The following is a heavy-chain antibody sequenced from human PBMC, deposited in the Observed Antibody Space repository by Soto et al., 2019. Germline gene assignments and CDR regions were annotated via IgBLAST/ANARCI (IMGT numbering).Heavy chain of an antibody. D-gene: IGHD2-2*01. CDR1: GGTFSSYA. CDR3: ARGGVVVPAAPYGMDV. Sequence: SVKVSCKASGGTFSSYAISWVRQAPGQGLEWMGGIIPIFGTANYAQKFQGRVTITADESTSTAYMELSSLRSEDTAVYYRARGGVVVPAAPYGMDVWGQGTTVTVSS. CDR2: IIPIFGTA. V-gene: IGHV1-69*13. J-gene: IGHJ6*02.